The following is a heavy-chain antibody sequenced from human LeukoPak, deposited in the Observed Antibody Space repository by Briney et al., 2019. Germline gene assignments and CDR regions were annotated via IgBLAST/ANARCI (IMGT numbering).Heavy chain of an antibody. J-gene: IGHJ4*02. CDR1: DASIRTDTYY. D-gene: IGHD3-22*01. V-gene: IGHV4-39*01. CDR2: IYYSGST. Sequence: PSETLSLTFTFSDASIRTDTYYFGWIRQPPGKGLEWIGSIYYSGSTYYNLSLKSRVTISVDTSKKQFSLKLSSVTAADTAVYYCERLSRFGYYDSSGLPVDYWGQGTLVTVSS. CDR3: ERLSRFGYYDSSGLPVDY.